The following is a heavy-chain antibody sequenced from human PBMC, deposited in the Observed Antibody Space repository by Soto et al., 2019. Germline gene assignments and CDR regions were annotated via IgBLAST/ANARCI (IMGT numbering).Heavy chain of an antibody. CDR2: INAANGDT. V-gene: IGHV1-3*01. D-gene: IGHD6-13*01. Sequence: ASVKVSCKAPGYTFTSYGIHWVRQAPGQRLEWMGWINAANGDTKYSPKFQGRVTITRDTSASTAYMELSSLRSEDTAVYYCVRRHVSATGIDWFDPWGQGTLVTVSS. CDR3: VRRHVSATGIDWFDP. J-gene: IGHJ5*02. CDR1: GYTFTSYG.